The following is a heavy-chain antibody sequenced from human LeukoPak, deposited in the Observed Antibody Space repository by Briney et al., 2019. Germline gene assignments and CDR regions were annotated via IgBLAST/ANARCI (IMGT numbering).Heavy chain of an antibody. V-gene: IGHV4-61*02. CDR2: IYASGST. CDR1: GGSISSGGYY. D-gene: IGHD1-26*01. J-gene: IGHJ4*02. CDR3: ATHPVAGATRGQVPY. Sequence: PSQTLSLTCTVSGGSISSGGYYWSWIRQPAGKGLEWIGRIYASGSTNYNPSLKSRVTISVDTSKNQFSLKLTSVTAADTAVYYCATHPVAGATRGQVPYWGQGTLVTVSS.